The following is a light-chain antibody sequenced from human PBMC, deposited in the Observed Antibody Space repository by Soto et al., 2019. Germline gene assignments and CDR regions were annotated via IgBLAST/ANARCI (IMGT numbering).Light chain of an antibody. CDR1: SGSIASSS. V-gene: IGLV6-57*02. CDR3: QSYDSSNHAV. CDR2: EDN. Sequence: NFMLTQPHSVSESPGKTVTISCTGSSGSIASSSVQWYQQRPGSAPTTVIYEDNQRPSGVPDRFSGSIDSSSNSASLTISGLKTEDEADYYCQSYDSSNHAVFGGGTQLTVL. J-gene: IGLJ7*01.